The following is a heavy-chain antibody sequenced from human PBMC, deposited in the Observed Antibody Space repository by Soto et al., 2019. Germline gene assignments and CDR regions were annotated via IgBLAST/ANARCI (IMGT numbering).Heavy chain of an antibody. Sequence: ASVKVSCKASGYTFTSYGISWVRQAPGQGLEWMGWINPNSGGTNYAQKFQGWVTMTRDTSISTAYMELSRLRSDDTAVYYCATSGSSSPRFDAFDIWGQGTMVTVSS. CDR2: INPNSGGT. J-gene: IGHJ3*02. CDR3: ATSGSSSPRFDAFDI. CDR1: GYTFTSYG. V-gene: IGHV1-2*04. D-gene: IGHD6-6*01.